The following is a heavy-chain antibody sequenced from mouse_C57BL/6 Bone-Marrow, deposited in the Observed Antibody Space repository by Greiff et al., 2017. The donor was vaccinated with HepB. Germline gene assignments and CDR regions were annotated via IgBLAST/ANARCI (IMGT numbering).Heavy chain of an antibody. CDR2: IYPGDGDT. D-gene: IGHD2-1*01. J-gene: IGHJ4*01. CDR1: GYAFSSSW. CDR3: ARDSDGNYDYAMDY. Sequence: QVQLQQSGPELVKPGASVKISCKASGYAFSSSWMNWVKQRPGKGLEWIGRIYPGDGDTNYNGKFKGKATLTADKSSSTAYMQLSSLTSEDSAVYFCARDSDGNYDYAMDYWGQGTSVPVSS. V-gene: IGHV1-82*01.